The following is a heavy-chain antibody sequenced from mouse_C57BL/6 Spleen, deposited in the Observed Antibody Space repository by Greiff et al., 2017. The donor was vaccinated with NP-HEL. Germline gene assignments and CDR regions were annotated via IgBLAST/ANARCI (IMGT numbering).Heavy chain of an antibody. CDR3: TTVKTGDY. V-gene: IGHV14-4*01. D-gene: IGHD2-2*01. CDR1: GFNIKDDY. CDR2: IDPENGDT. J-gene: IGHJ2*01. Sequence: EVQLQQSGAELVRPGASVKLSCTASGFNIKDDYMHWVKQRPEQGLEWIGWIDPENGDTEYASKFQGKATITADTSSNTAYLQLSSLTSEDTAVYYCTTVKTGDYWGQGTTLTVSS.